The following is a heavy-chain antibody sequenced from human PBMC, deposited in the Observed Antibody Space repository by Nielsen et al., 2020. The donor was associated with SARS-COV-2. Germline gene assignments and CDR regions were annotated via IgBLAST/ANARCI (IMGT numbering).Heavy chain of an antibody. D-gene: IGHD6-19*01. CDR2: ISGSGGST. J-gene: IGHJ4*02. V-gene: IGHV3-23*01. CDR1: GFTFSSYA. Sequence: GESLKISCVASGFTFSSYAMSWVRPAPGKGLEWVSAISGSGGSTYYADSVKGRFTISRDNSKNTLYLQMNSLRAEDTAVYYCAKDPGGSSGWGQGTLVTVSS. CDR3: AKDPGGSSG.